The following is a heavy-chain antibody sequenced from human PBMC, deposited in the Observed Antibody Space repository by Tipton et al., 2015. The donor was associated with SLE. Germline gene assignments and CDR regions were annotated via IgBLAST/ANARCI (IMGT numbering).Heavy chain of an antibody. D-gene: IGHD5-12*01. Sequence: TLSLTCTVSGGSISSGSYYWSWIRQPPGKGLEWIGYIYYSGSTYYNPSLKSRVTISVDTSKNQFSLKLSSVTAADTAVYYCARHPPRGGSGCALDNWGQGTLVTVSS. J-gene: IGHJ4*02. CDR1: GGSISSGSYY. CDR3: ARHPPRGGSGCALDN. CDR2: IYYSGST. V-gene: IGHV4-61*01.